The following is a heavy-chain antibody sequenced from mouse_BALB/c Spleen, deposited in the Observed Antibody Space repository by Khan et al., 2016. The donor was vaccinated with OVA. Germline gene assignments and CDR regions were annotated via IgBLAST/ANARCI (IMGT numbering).Heavy chain of an antibody. V-gene: IGHV5-17*02. CDR2: ISGDSNTI. CDR1: GFTFSSYG. Sequence: EVELVESGGGLVQPGGSRKPSCAASGFTFSSYGMHWVRQAPERGLEWVAYISGDSNTIYYADTVKGRFTISRDNPRNTLFLQMTSLMSEDTAMYYCATSYFYGYYFDYWGPGTTLTVSS. CDR3: ATSYFYGYYFDY. J-gene: IGHJ2*01. D-gene: IGHD1-1*01.